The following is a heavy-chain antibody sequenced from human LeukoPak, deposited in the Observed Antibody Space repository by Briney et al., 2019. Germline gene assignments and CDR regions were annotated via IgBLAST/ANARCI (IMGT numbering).Heavy chain of an antibody. D-gene: IGHD4/OR15-4a*01. Sequence: GGSLRLSCAASGFTFSYNGVHWVRQAPGKGLEWVSSISYDGNYKYYADSVKGRFTISRDNSKNTLYLQMNSLRAEDTAVYYCARRAGAYSHPYDYWGQGTLVTVSS. V-gene: IGHV3-30*03. CDR2: ISYDGNYK. CDR3: ARRAGAYSHPYDY. CDR1: GFTFSYNG. J-gene: IGHJ4*02.